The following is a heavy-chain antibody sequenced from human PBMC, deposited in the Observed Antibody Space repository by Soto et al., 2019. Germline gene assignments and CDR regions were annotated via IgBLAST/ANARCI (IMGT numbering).Heavy chain of an antibody. J-gene: IGHJ3*02. CDR1: GFTFSSYS. CDR2: ISSSSSYI. Sequence: EVQLVESGGGLVKPGGSLRLSCAASGFTFSSYSMNWVRQAPGKGLEWVSSISSSSSYIYYADSVKGRFTISRDNAKNSLYQQMNSLRAEDTAVYYCARDEEAKLRKNAFDIWGQGTMVTVSS. V-gene: IGHV3-21*01. CDR3: ARDEEAKLRKNAFDI. D-gene: IGHD1-26*01.